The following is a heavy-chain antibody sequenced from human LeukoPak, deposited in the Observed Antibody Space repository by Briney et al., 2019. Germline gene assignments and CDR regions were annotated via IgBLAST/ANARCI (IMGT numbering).Heavy chain of an antibody. CDR1: AFSFTSFG. Sequence: ASVKVSCKAFAFSFTSFGINWVRQAPGQGLEWMGWISGYNGDTKYAQKFQGRVTMTTDTSTSTACMELRSLRSDDTAVYYCARGTWETAARPYSFDTWGQGTLVTVTS. V-gene: IGHV1-18*01. D-gene: IGHD1-26*01. J-gene: IGHJ4*02. CDR3: ARGTWETAARPYSFDT. CDR2: ISGYNGDT.